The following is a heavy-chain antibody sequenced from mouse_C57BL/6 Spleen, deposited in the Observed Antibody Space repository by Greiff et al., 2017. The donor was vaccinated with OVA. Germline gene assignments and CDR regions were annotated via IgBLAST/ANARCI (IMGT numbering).Heavy chain of an antibody. CDR1: GFNIKDDY. Sequence: EVKLQQSGAELVRPGASVKLSCTASGFNIKDDYMHWVKQRPEQGLEWIGWIDPENGDTEYASKFQGKATITADTSSNTAYLQLSSLTSEDTAVYYCTTVGGYDRGDYGGQGTTLTVSS. D-gene: IGHD2-2*01. V-gene: IGHV14-4*01. CDR3: TTVGGYDRGDY. J-gene: IGHJ2*01. CDR2: IDPENGDT.